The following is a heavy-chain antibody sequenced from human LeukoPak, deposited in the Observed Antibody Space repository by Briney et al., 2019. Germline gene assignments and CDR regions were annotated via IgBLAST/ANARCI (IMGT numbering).Heavy chain of an antibody. J-gene: IGHJ4*02. V-gene: IGHV3-30*18. Sequence: PGGSLRLSCAASGFTFSSYSMTWVRQAPGKGLEWVAIISYDGSNKNYADSVKGRFTISRDNSKNTLYLQMNSLRAEDTAVYYCAKDRDYYDSSGYYDPTPFDYWGQGTLVTVSS. CDR3: AKDRDYYDSSGYYDPTPFDY. CDR1: GFTFSSYS. CDR2: ISYDGSNK. D-gene: IGHD3-22*01.